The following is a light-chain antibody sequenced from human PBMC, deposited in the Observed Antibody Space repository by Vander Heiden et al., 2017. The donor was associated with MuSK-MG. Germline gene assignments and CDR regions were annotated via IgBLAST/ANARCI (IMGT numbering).Light chain of an antibody. J-gene: IGLJ1*01. Sequence: QSVLTQPPSVSGAPGQRVTLSCTGSISNIGAGYDVHWYQQLPGTAPKLLIYGNSNRPSGVPDRFSGSKSGTSASLAITGLQAEEEADYYCQSYDSSLSGYVFGTGTKVTVL. V-gene: IGLV1-40*01. CDR2: GNS. CDR1: ISNIGAGYD. CDR3: QSYDSSLSGYV.